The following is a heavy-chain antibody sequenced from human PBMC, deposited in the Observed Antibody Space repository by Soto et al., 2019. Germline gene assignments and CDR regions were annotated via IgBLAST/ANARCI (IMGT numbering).Heavy chain of an antibody. CDR1: GGTFSSYA. J-gene: IGHJ6*02. D-gene: IGHD3-10*02. V-gene: IGHV1-69*05. CDR2: IIPIFGTA. CDR3: ARGLCSGSYYYYYGMDV. Sequence: SVKVSCKASGGTFSSYAISWVRQAPGQGLEWMGGIIPIFGTANYAQKFQGRVTMTRNESTSTAYMELSSLRSEDTAVYYCARGLCSGSYYYYYGMDVWGQGTTVTVSS.